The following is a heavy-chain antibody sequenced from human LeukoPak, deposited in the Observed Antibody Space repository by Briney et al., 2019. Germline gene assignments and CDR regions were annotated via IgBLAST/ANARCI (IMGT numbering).Heavy chain of an antibody. CDR1: GGTFTSKP. Sequence: SVKVSCKASGGTFTSKPITWVRQAPGLGLEWMGRIIPLLEIPTYAQKFQGRVTITADKSTSTAYMELSSLRSEDTAVYYCARDGPRGGYCSSTSCRPYNWFDPWGQGTLVTVSS. J-gene: IGHJ5*02. D-gene: IGHD2-2*01. V-gene: IGHV1-69*04. CDR2: IIPLLEIP. CDR3: ARDGPRGGYCSSTSCRPYNWFDP.